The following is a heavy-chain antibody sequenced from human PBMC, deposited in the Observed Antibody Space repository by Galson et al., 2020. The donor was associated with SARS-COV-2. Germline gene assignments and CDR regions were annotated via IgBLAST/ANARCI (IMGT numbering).Heavy chain of an antibody. CDR2: ISYDGSNK. J-gene: IGHJ6*02. CDR3: ARDGDEGELRWFGELHYYYGMDV. D-gene: IGHD3-10*01. CDR1: GFTFSSYA. V-gene: IGHV3-30*04. Sequence: GGSLRLSCAASGFTFSSYAMHWVRQAPGKGLEWVAVISYDGSNKYYADSVKGRFTISRDNSKNTLYLQMNSLRAEDTAVYYCARDGDEGELRWFGELHYYYGMDVGGQGTTVTVSS.